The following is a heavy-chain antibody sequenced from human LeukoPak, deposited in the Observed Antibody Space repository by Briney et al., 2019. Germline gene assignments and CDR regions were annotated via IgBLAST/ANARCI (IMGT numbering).Heavy chain of an antibody. CDR1: GGSISSGDYY. V-gene: IGHV4-31*03. D-gene: IGHD1-7*01. CDR2: IYYSGNT. J-gene: IGHJ4*02. Sequence: SETLSLTCTVSGGSISSGDYYWSWIRQHPGKGLEWNGYIYYSGNTYYNPSLKSRVTISVDMSKNQFSLNLNSVIDADTAVYYCARVELWPTAHFDYWGQGTLVTVSS. CDR3: ARVELWPTAHFDY.